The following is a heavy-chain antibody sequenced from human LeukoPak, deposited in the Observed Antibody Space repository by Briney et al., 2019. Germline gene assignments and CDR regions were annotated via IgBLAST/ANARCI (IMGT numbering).Heavy chain of an antibody. CDR1: GDSISSGDYY. CDR2: IYYSGST. D-gene: IGHD3-3*01. J-gene: IGHJ6*03. Sequence: PSQTLSLTCTVSGDSISSGDYYWGWIRQPPGKGLEWIGSIYYSGSTYYNPSLKSRVTISVDTSKNQFSLKLSSVTAADTAVYYCARTWSGYIPYYYYYMDVWGKGTTVTVSS. V-gene: IGHV4-39*07. CDR3: ARTWSGYIPYYYYYMDV.